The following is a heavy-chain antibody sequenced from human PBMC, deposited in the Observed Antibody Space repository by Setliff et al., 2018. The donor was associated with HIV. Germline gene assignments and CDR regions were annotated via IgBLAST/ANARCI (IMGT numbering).Heavy chain of an antibody. Sequence: PSETLSLTCTVSGGSISSGSYYWSWIRQPAGKELEWIGHIYTSGSTTYNASLKSRVNISVDTSKNQFSLKLSSVTAADTAVYYCAREGPEGYYDSSGYYYYSYFDYWGQGTLVTVSS. J-gene: IGHJ4*02. V-gene: IGHV4-61*09. CDR1: GGSISSGSYY. CDR2: IYTSGST. D-gene: IGHD3-22*01. CDR3: AREGPEGYYDSSGYYYYSYFDY.